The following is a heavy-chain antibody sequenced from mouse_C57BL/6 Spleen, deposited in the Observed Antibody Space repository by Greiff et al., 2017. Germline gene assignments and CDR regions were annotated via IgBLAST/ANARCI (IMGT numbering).Heavy chain of an antibody. D-gene: IGHD1-1*01. CDR2: ISYDGSN. CDR3: ASLYYYGSSLPWFAY. V-gene: IGHV3-6*01. J-gene: IGHJ3*01. Sequence: EVKLQESGPGLVKPSQSLSLTCSVTGYSITSGYYWNWIRQFPGNKLEWKGYISYDGSNNYNPSLKNRISITRDTSKNQFFLKLNSVTTEDTATYYCASLYYYGSSLPWFAYWGQGTLVTVSA. CDR1: GYSITSGYY.